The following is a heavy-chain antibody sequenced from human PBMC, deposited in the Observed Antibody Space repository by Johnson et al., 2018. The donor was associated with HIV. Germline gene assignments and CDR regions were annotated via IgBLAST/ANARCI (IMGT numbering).Heavy chain of an antibody. D-gene: IGHD6-19*01. CDR2: IDSDGET. Sequence: VQLVESGGGLVQRGGSLRLSCEASGFTLGSYDMHWVRQAAGKGLEWVSEIDSDGETYYPDSVKGRFTISRDNSKNTLYLQMNSLRAEDTAVYYCAKDLEEGQQWLIGAFDIWGQGTMVTVSS. CDR1: GFTLGSYD. J-gene: IGHJ3*02. CDR3: AKDLEEGQQWLIGAFDI. V-gene: IGHV3-13*01.